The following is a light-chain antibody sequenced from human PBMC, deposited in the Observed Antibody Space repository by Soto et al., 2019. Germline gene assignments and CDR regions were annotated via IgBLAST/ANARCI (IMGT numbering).Light chain of an antibody. CDR3: SSYTTRSTYV. CDR1: SSDVGGYDY. V-gene: IGLV2-14*01. Sequence: QSVLTQPLSASGSPGQSVTISCTGTSSDVGGYDYVSWYQQFPGNAPKLIIFEVTNRPSGVSNRFSASKSGNTASLTISGLQAEDGADYYCSSYTTRSTYVFGTGTKVTVL. CDR2: EVT. J-gene: IGLJ1*01.